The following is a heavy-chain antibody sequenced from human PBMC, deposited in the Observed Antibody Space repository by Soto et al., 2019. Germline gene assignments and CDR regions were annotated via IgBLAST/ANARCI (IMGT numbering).Heavy chain of an antibody. CDR1: GYSISSGYY. CDR3: ARDFGVVTPRGHYYYGMDV. CDR2: IYHSGST. V-gene: IGHV4-38-2*01. Sequence: SETLSLTCAVSGYSISSGYYWGWIRQPPGKGLEWIGSIYHSGSTYYNPSLKSRVTISVDTSKNQFSLKLSSVTAVDTAVYYCARDFGVVTPRGHYYYGMDVWGQGTTVTVSS. D-gene: IGHD3-3*01. J-gene: IGHJ6*02.